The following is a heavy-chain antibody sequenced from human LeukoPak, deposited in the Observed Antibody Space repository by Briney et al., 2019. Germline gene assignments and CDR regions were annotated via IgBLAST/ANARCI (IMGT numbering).Heavy chain of an antibody. CDR1: GYTFTRYA. J-gene: IGHJ4*02. D-gene: IGHD3-16*01. V-gene: IGHV7-4-1*02. CDR2: INMYTANP. Sequence: GASVKVSCKSSGYTFTRYAINWLRQAPGQGLEWMGWINMYTANPAYAQGFTERFVFSLDTSVTTAYLQISNLKTEDTAVYYCARHDNDDAFDYWGQGTLVTVSS. CDR3: ARHDNDDAFDY.